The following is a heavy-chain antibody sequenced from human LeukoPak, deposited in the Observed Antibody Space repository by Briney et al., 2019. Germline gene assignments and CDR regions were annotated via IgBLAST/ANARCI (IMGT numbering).Heavy chain of an antibody. J-gene: IGHJ4*02. D-gene: IGHD3-10*01. V-gene: IGHV1-18*01. CDR3: ARDLEFSRSAYYYGSGYYY. CDR1: GYSFHNFG. CDR2: ISTNTGNT. Sequence: ASVKVSCKASGYSFHNFGITWVRQAPGQGLEWMGWISTNTGNTNYAQKFRGRVTMTTDTSTSTALLELRSLTSDDTALYYCARDLEFSRSAYYYGSGYYYWGQGTLVTVSS.